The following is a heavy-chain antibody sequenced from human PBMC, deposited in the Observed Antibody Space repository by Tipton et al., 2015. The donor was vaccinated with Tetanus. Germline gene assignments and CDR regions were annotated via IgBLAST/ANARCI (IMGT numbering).Heavy chain of an antibody. CDR1: GLTFSNYL. CDR3: AKTGRDYDY. Sequence: SLRLSCAASGLTFSNYLMHWVRQAPGKGLEWVSNINPGGSEGYYVDSVKGRFTISRDNTKNSLFLQMNSLRVEDTAIYYCAKTGRDYDYWGHGTLLTVAS. D-gene: IGHD1-26*01. V-gene: IGHV3-7*01. J-gene: IGHJ4*01. CDR2: INPGGSEG.